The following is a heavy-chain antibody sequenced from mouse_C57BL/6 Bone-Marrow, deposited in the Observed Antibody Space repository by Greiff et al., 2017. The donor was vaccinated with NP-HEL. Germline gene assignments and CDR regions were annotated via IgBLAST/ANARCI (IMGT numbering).Heavy chain of an antibody. D-gene: IGHD2-10*02. Sequence: EVKLMESEGGLVQPGSSMKLSCTASGFTFSDYYMAWVRQVPEKGLEWVANINYDGSSTYYLDSLKSRFILSRDNAKNILYLQMSSLKSEDTATYYCARDGKPLGNAMDYWGQGTSVTVSS. J-gene: IGHJ4*01. CDR3: ARDGKPLGNAMDY. CDR2: INYDGSST. V-gene: IGHV5-16*01. CDR1: GFTFSDYY.